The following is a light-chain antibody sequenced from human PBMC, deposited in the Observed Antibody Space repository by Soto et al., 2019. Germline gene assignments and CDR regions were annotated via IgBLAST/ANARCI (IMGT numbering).Light chain of an antibody. CDR1: SNDVGAYNY. CDR3: ASYTDISTVV. CDR2: EVT. V-gene: IGLV2-14*01. Sequence: QSALTQPASVSESPGQSITISCIGTSNDVGAYNYVSWYQQHPGKAPKLMISEVTNRPSGVSNRFSGSKSGNTASLTISGLQTDDEADYYCASYTDISTVVFGGGTKLTVL. J-gene: IGLJ3*02.